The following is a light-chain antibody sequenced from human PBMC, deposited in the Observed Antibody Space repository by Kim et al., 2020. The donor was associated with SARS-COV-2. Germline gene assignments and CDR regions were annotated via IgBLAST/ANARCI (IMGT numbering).Light chain of an antibody. CDR2: LAS. V-gene: IGKV1-5*03. CDR3: QHYSRFPYT. CDR1: QTISTW. J-gene: IGKJ2*01. Sequence: SASVGDRVTITCRASQTISTWLAWYQQKPGKAPKLLLYLASTLESGVPSRFSGSGSGTEFTLTIDSLQPDDFATYYCQHYSRFPYTFGQGTKLEI.